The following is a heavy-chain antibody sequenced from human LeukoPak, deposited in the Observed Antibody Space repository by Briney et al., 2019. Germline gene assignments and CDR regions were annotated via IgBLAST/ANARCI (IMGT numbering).Heavy chain of an antibody. V-gene: IGHV1-18*01. CDR2: ISAYNGNT. J-gene: IGHJ4*02. CDR1: GYTFTSYG. Sequence: ASVKVSCKASGYTFTSYGISWVRQAPGQGLEWMGWISAYNGNTNYAQKLQGRVTMTTDTSTSTAYMELRSLRSDDTAVYYCARTRWYYDFWSGYYPKPKYYFDYWGQGTLVTVSS. CDR3: ARTRWYYDFWSGYYPKPKYYFDY. D-gene: IGHD3-3*01.